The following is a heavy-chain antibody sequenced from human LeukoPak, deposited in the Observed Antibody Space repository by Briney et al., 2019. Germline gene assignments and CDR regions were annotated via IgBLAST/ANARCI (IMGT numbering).Heavy chain of an antibody. Sequence: SGPTLVKPTQTLTLTCTFSGFSLSTSGVGVGWIRQPPGKALEWLALIYWNDNKRYSSSLKSRLTITKDTSKNQVVLTMSNLDPVDTATYYCAHTVLYYDFLSGHQSDYSDPWGQGTLVTVSS. J-gene: IGHJ5*02. CDR3: AHTVLYYDFLSGHQSDYSDP. CDR2: IYWNDNK. V-gene: IGHV2-5*01. CDR1: GFSLSTSGVG. D-gene: IGHD3-3*01.